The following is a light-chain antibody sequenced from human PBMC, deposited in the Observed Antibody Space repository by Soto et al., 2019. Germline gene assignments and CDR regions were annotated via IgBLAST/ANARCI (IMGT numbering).Light chain of an antibody. Sequence: QSVLTQPASVSGSPGQSITISCAGISSDVGRYSLVSWYQQHPGKAPKLMIYEGSKRPSGVSNRFSGSKSGNMASLTISGLQAEDEADYYCCSYAGSNYVFGTGTKLTVL. CDR3: CSYAGSNYV. V-gene: IGLV2-23*01. CDR1: SSDVGRYSL. J-gene: IGLJ1*01. CDR2: EGS.